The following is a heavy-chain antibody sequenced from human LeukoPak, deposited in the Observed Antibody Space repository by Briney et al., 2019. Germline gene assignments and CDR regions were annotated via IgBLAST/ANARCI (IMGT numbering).Heavy chain of an antibody. J-gene: IGHJ5*02. CDR1: GFIFSSYS. D-gene: IGHD3-22*01. V-gene: IGHV3-21*01. CDR2: INSSSSYI. Sequence: PGGSLSLSCAASGFIFSSYSMHWVRQAPGKGLEWVSSINSSSSYIYYADSVKGRFTISRDNAKNSLYLQMNSLRAEDTAVYYCARDEEDSSGYYHENWFDPWGQGTLVTVSS. CDR3: ARDEEDSSGYYHENWFDP.